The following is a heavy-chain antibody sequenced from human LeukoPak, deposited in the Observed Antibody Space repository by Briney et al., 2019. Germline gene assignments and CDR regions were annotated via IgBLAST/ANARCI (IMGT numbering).Heavy chain of an antibody. CDR3: ARYCSSTSCYSDY. V-gene: IGHV1-2*06. Sequence: ASVNVSCKASGYTLTGYYMHWLRQAPGQGLEYMGRINPIRGGPVYGEKFQGRVTMNRDTSITTAYMELTRLTSDDTAVYYCARYCSSTSCYSDYWGQGTLVTVSS. CDR2: INPIRGGP. D-gene: IGHD2-2*01. J-gene: IGHJ4*02. CDR1: GYTLTGYY.